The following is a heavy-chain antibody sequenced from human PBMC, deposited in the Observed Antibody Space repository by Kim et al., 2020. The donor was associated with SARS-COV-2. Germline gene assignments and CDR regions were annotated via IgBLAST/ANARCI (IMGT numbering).Heavy chain of an antibody. Sequence: SETLSLTCAVSGDSISNAWWSWVRQPPGKGLEWIGEVFLTGSTNYNPSLKSRVTISLDKPKNQFSLKLSSVTAADTAVYYCATAGDWRVMYWVQGSSVTV. CDR2: VFLTGST. V-gene: IGHV4-4*02. CDR1: GDSISNAW. D-gene: IGHD1-1*01. CDR3: ATAGDWRVMY. J-gene: IGHJ4*02.